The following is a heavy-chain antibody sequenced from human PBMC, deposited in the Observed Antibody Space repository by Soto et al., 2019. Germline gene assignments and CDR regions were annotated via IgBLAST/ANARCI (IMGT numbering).Heavy chain of an antibody. CDR2: ISYDGSNK. CDR3: AREYCISTSCYLFGGRYYYYGMDA. J-gene: IGHJ6*02. V-gene: IGHV3-30*03. D-gene: IGHD2-2*01. Sequence: GGSLRLSCAASGFTFSSYGMHWVRQAPGKGLEWVAVISYDGSNKYYADSVKGRFTISRDNSKNTLYLQMNSLRSEDTAVYYCAREYCISTSCYLFGGRYYYYGMDAWGQGTTVTVSS. CDR1: GFTFSSYG.